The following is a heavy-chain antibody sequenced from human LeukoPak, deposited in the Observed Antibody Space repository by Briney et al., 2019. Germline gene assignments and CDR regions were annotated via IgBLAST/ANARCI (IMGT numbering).Heavy chain of an antibody. Sequence: PGGSMRLSCAASGFTFSSYGMHWARQAPGKVLEWVAAIWYDGSNKYYADSVKGRFTISRDNSKNTLYLQMNSLRAEDTAVYYCARAGYSYGLDYWGQGTLVTVSS. CDR2: IWYDGSNK. D-gene: IGHD5-18*01. CDR3: ARAGYSYGLDY. V-gene: IGHV3-33*01. CDR1: GFTFSSYG. J-gene: IGHJ4*02.